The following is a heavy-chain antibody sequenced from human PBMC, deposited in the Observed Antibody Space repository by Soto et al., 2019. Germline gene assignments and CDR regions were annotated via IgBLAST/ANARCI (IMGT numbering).Heavy chain of an antibody. D-gene: IGHD1-7*01. V-gene: IGHV4-30-2*01. J-gene: IGHJ4*02. CDR2: IYHSGST. Sequence: TLSLSCSVSGVSISSGGYSWSWIRQPPGKGLEWIGYIYHSGSTYYNPSLKSRVTISVDRSKNQFSLKLSSVTAEDTAVYYCARGRGTGTMDYWGRGTLVTVSS. CDR3: ARGRGTGTMDY. CDR1: GVSISSGGYS.